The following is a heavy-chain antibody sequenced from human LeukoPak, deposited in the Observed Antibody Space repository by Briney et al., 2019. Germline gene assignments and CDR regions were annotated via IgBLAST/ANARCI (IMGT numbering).Heavy chain of an antibody. J-gene: IGHJ4*02. CDR2: IKQDGSEK. D-gene: IGHD1-26*01. CDR3: ARLIVGAIDY. V-gene: IGHV3-7*01. CDR1: GFTFSSYS. Sequence: PGGSLRLSCAASGFTFSSYSMNWVRQAPGKGLEWVANIKQDGSEKYYVDSLKGRFTISRDNAKNSLYLQMNSLRAEDTAVYYCARLIVGAIDYWGQGTLVTVSS.